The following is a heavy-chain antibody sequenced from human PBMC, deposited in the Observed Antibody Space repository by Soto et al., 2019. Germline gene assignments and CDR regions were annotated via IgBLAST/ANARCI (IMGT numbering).Heavy chain of an antibody. J-gene: IGHJ4*02. CDR3: EKDAAAGLFDY. D-gene: IGHD6-13*01. CDR2: ISYDGSNK. Sequence: GSLRLSCAASGFTFSSYGMHWVRQAPGKGLEWVAVISYDGSNKYYADSVKGRFTISRDNSKNTLYLQMNSLRAEDTAVYYCEKDAAAGLFDYWGQGTLVTVSS. CDR1: GFTFSSYG. V-gene: IGHV3-30*18.